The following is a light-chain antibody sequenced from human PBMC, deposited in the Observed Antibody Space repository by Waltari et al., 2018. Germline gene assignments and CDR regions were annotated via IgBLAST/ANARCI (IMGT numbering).Light chain of an antibody. CDR1: ESVLHNINNQNY. CDR2: WTS. V-gene: IGKV4-1*01. CDR3: QQYYSPPWT. Sequence: DIVMTQSPDSLAVSLGERATINCRSSESVLHNINNQNYFAWYQQKEGQPPKLLIYWTSTRQSGVPDRFSGSGSVTDFTLTINSLQTEDVAVYYCQQYYSPPWTFGQGTKVEV. J-gene: IGKJ1*01.